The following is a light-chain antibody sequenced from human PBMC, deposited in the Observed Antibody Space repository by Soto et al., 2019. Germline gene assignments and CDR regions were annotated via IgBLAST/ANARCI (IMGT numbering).Light chain of an antibody. V-gene: IGLV2-14*01. CDR1: SSDVGGYNY. J-gene: IGLJ2*01. Sequence: QSALTQPASVSGSPGQSITISCTGTSSDVGGYNYVSWYQQHPGKAPKLMIYDVSNRPSGVSNRFSGSKSGNTASLTISGLQAEDEADYYCSSYTSSSTLVFGGGTKRTFL. CDR3: SSYTSSSTLV. CDR2: DVS.